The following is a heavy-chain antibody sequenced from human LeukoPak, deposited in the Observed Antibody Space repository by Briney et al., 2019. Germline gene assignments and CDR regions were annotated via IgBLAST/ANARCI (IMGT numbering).Heavy chain of an antibody. V-gene: IGHV1-69*13. CDR3: ARGYCSGGSCYSLGSWFDP. Sequence: ASVKVSCKASGGTFSSYAISWMRQAPGQGLEWMGGIIPIFGTANYAQKFQGRVTITADESTSTAYMELSSLRSEDTAVYYCARGYCSGGSCYSLGSWFDPWGQGTLVTVSS. J-gene: IGHJ5*02. D-gene: IGHD2-15*01. CDR2: IIPIFGTA. CDR1: GGTFSSYA.